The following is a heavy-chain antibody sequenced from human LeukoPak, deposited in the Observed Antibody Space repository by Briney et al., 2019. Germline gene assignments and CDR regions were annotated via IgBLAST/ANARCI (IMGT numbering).Heavy chain of an antibody. CDR1: GFSFSDYW. D-gene: IGHD3-3*01. V-gene: IGHV3-53*04. Sequence: PGGSLRLSCAASGFSFSDYWMHWVRQAPGKGLEWVSVIYSGGSTYYADSVKGRFTISRHNSKNTLYLQMNSLRAEDTAVYYCARAGVVSNPNSYWYFDLWGRGTLVTVSS. J-gene: IGHJ2*01. CDR2: IYSGGST. CDR3: ARAGVVSNPNSYWYFDL.